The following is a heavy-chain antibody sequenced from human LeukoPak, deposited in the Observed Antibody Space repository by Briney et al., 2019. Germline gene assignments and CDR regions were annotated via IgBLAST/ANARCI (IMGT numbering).Heavy chain of an antibody. CDR2: IIPIFGTA. D-gene: IGHD6-13*01. CDR1: GGTFSSYA. CDR3: ARDGIGYSSSWYIGYFDY. V-gene: IGHV1-69*13. Sequence: EASVKVSCKASGGTFSSYAISWVRQAPGQGLEWMGGIIPIFGTANYAQKFQGRVTITADESTSTAYMELSSLRSEDTAVYYCARDGIGYSSSWYIGYFDYWGQGALVSVSS. J-gene: IGHJ4*02.